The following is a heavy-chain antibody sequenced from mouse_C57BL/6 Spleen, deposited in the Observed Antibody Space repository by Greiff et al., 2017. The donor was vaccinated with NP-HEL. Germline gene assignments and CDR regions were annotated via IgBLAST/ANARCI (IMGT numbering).Heavy chain of an antibody. CDR3: TRRAYGSSYDY. CDR2: IDPETGGT. D-gene: IGHD1-1*01. V-gene: IGHV1-15*01. CDR1: GYTFTDYE. Sequence: ESGAELVRPGASVTLSCKASGYTFTDYEMHWVKQTPVHGLEWIGAIDPETGGTAYNQKFKGQAILTADKSSSTAYMELRSLTSEDSAVYYCTRRAYGSSYDYWGQGTTLTVSS. J-gene: IGHJ2*01.